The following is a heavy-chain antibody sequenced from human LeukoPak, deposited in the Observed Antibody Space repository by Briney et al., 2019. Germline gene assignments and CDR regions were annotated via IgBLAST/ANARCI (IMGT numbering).Heavy chain of an antibody. Sequence: PGGSLRLSCAASGFTFSSYWMFWVRQAPGKGLLWVSRINSDGSTTNYADSVKGRFTISRDNAKNTLYLQMNSLRAEDTAVYYCARADYTTSKIIHWGQGTLVTVSS. V-gene: IGHV3-74*01. CDR3: ARADYTTSKIIH. CDR1: GFTFSSYW. CDR2: INSDGSTT. D-gene: IGHD2-2*02. J-gene: IGHJ4*02.